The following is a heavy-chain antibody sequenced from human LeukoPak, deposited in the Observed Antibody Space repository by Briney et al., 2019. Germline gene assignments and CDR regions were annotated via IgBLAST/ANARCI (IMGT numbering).Heavy chain of an antibody. CDR3: ARSDSGYSYGFYYYYYMDV. J-gene: IGHJ6*03. CDR2: VIPIFGTA. CDR1: GGTFSSYA. V-gene: IGHV1-69*06. Sequence: SVKVSCKASGGTFSSYAISWVRQAPGQGLEWMGGVIPIFGTANYAQKFQGRVTITADKSTSTAYMELSSLRSEDTAVYYCARSDSGYSYGFYYYYYMDVWGKGTTVTVSS. D-gene: IGHD5-18*01.